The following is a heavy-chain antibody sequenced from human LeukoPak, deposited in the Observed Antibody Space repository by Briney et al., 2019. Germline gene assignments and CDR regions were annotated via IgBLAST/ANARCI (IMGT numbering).Heavy chain of an antibody. CDR2: IYTSGST. CDR1: GGSIGSGSYY. D-gene: IGHD3-3*01. Sequence: SETLSLTCTVSGGSIGSGSYYWSWIRQPAGKGLEWIGRIYTSGSTNYNPSLKSRVTISVDTSKNQFSLKLSSVTAADTAVYYCAREGSTIFGVVIMTDWGQGTLVTVSS. CDR3: AREGSTIFGVVIMTD. J-gene: IGHJ4*02. V-gene: IGHV4-61*02.